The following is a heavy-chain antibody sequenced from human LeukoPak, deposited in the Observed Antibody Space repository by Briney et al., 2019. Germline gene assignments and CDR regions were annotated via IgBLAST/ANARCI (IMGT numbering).Heavy chain of an antibody. V-gene: IGHV4-38-2*02. D-gene: IGHD6-6*01. CDR2: IYHSGST. Sequence: SETLSLTCTVSGYSISSGYYWGWIRQPPGKGLKWIGSIYHSGSTYYNPSLKSRVTISVDTSKNQFSLKLSSVTAAGTAVYYCARNVKASSSSYYYYYMDVWGKGTTVTVSS. CDR3: ARNVKASSSSYYYYYMDV. J-gene: IGHJ6*03. CDR1: GYSISSGYY.